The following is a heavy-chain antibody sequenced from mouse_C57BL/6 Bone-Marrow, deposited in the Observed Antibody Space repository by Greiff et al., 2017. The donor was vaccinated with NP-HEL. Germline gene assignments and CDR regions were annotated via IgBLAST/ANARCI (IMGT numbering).Heavy chain of an antibody. V-gene: IGHV1-59*01. Sequence: QVQLQQPGAELVRPGTSVKLSCKASGYTFTSFWMHWVKQRPGQGLEWIGVIDPSDSYTNYNLKLKGKATLTVDTSSSKAYMQLNSLTSEDSAIYYCAHRGFAYWGKGTLVTVSA. CDR1: GYTFTSFW. J-gene: IGHJ3*01. CDR2: IDPSDSYT. CDR3: AHRGFAY.